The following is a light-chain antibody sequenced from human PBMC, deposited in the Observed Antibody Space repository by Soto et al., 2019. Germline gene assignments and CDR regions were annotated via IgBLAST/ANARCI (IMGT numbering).Light chain of an antibody. CDR3: QKYNSALLIT. Sequence: DIQMTQSPSSLSASVGDRVTITCRARQGISNYLAWYQQKPGKVPKLLIYAASTLQSGVPSRFSGSGSGTDFTLTISSLQPEDVATYYCQKYNSALLITFGQGTRLEIK. CDR1: QGISNY. V-gene: IGKV1-27*01. CDR2: AAS. J-gene: IGKJ5*01.